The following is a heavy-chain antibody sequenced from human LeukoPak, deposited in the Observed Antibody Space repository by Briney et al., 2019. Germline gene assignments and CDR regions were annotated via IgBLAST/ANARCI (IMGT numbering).Heavy chain of an antibody. J-gene: IGHJ4*02. CDR3: ARGHGSTVTYVRFDY. V-gene: IGHV3-20*04. Sequence: PGGSLRLSCAASGFTFSNYGMNWVRQAPGKGLEWVSGINWNGGSTGYADSVKGRFTISRDNAKNSLYLQMNSLRAEDTALYYCARGHGSTVTYVRFDYWGQGTLVTVSS. CDR1: GFTFSNYG. D-gene: IGHD4-17*01. CDR2: INWNGGST.